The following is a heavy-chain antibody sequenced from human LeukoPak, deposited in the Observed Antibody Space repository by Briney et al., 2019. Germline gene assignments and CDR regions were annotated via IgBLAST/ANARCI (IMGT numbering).Heavy chain of an antibody. Sequence: GGSLRLSCAASGFTFSSYAMHWVRQGPGKGLEYVSAISSNGGSTYYANSVKGRFTISRDNSKNTLYLQMGSLRAEDMAVYYWARGLGGSSSRTFDYWGQGTLVTVSS. D-gene: IGHD6-6*01. V-gene: IGHV3-64*01. J-gene: IGHJ4*02. CDR3: ARGLGGSSSRTFDY. CDR1: GFTFSSYA. CDR2: ISSNGGST.